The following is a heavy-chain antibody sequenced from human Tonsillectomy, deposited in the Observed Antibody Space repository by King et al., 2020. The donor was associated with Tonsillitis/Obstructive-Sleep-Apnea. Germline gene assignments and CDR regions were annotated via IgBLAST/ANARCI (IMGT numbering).Heavy chain of an antibody. D-gene: IGHD2-2*01. Sequence: QLQESGPGLVKTSETLSLTCTVSGGSISSSIYYWAWIRQPPGKGPEWIGSIYYSGYTYHNPSLNSRVTISVDTSKNQFSLKLSSVPAADTAVYYCARLSCSSTTCCYYFDSWGQGTLVTVSS. CDR1: GGSISSSIYY. J-gene: IGHJ4*02. V-gene: IGHV4-39*01. CDR3: ARLSCSSTTCCYYFDS. CDR2: IYYSGYT.